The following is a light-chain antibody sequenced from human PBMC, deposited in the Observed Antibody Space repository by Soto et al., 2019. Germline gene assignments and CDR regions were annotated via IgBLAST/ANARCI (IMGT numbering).Light chain of an antibody. Sequence: DIVMTQSPASLAVSLGERATINCRSSQSVLYNSNNKNYLAWYQQKPGQPPKLLIYWASTRESGVPDRFSGSGSGTDFTLTISSLQAEDVAVYYCQQYYSTPWTFGQGTKVDIK. CDR3: QQYYSTPWT. V-gene: IGKV4-1*01. J-gene: IGKJ1*01. CDR1: QSVLYNSNNKNY. CDR2: WAS.